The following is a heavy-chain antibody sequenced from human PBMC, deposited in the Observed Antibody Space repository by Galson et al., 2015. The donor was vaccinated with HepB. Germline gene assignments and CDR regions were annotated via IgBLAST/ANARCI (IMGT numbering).Heavy chain of an antibody. D-gene: IGHD5-12*01. J-gene: IGHJ6*02. Sequence: SLRLSCAASGFTFSSYSMNWVRQAPGKGLEWVSFISSSTSYIYYADSVKGRFTISRDNAKNSLYLQMNSLRTEDTAVYYCARVRYSGYDKFYGMDVWGQGTTVTVSS. CDR2: ISSSTSYI. CDR1: GFTFSSYS. V-gene: IGHV3-21*01. CDR3: ARVRYSGYDKFYGMDV.